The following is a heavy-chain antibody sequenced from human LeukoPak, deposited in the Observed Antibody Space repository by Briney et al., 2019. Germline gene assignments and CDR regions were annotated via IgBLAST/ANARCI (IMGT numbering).Heavy chain of an antibody. CDR3: ARDLRGNYGDYFDY. J-gene: IGHJ4*02. V-gene: IGHV3-48*03. Sequence: GGSLRLSCAASGFTFSSYEMNWVRQAPGKGLEWVSYISSSGGTIYYADSVKGRFTISRDNAKNSLYLQMNSLRAEDTAVYYCARDLRGNYGDYFDYWGQGTLVTVSS. D-gene: IGHD4-17*01. CDR2: ISSSGGTI. CDR1: GFTFSSYE.